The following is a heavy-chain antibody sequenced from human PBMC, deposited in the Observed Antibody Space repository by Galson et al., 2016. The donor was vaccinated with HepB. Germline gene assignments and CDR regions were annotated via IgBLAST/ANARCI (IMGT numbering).Heavy chain of an antibody. V-gene: IGHV3-30*04. CDR1: GFTFSRIA. J-gene: IGHJ4*02. D-gene: IGHD6-19*01. CDR3: ARDMSSGWYWVYFDY. CDR2: ISYDGGSN. Sequence: SLRLSCAASGFTFSRIAMHWVRQAPGKGLKWVAVISYDGGSNYYADSVKGRFTISRDNAKNSLYLQMNSLRAEDTAVYYCARDMSSGWYWVYFDYWGQGTLVTGSS.